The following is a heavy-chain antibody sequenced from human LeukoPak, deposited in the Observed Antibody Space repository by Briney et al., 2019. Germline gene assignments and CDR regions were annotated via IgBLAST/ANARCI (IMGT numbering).Heavy chain of an antibody. V-gene: IGHV1-2*02. CDR3: ARDRPLGDGDLMSDY. Sequence: ASVKVSCKASGYTFTGYYMHWVRQAPGQGLEWMGWINPNSGGTNYAQKFQGRVTMTRDTSISTAYMELSRLRSDDTAVYYCARDRPLGDGDLMSDYWGQGTLVTVSS. D-gene: IGHD3-16*01. CDR2: INPNSGGT. J-gene: IGHJ4*02. CDR1: GYTFTGYY.